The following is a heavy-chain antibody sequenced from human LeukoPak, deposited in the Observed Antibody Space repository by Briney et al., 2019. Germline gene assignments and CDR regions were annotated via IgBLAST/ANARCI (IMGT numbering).Heavy chain of an antibody. V-gene: IGHV1-46*01. D-gene: IGHD5-12*01. J-gene: IGHJ4*02. CDR2: INPSGGST. Sequence: ASVKVSCKASGYTFTSYYMYWVRQAPGQGLEWMGIINPSGGSTSYAQKFQGRVTMTRDMSTSTVYMELSSLRSEDTAVYYCARDISVWLRIDYWGQGTLVTVSS. CDR1: GYTFTSYY. CDR3: ARDISVWLRIDY.